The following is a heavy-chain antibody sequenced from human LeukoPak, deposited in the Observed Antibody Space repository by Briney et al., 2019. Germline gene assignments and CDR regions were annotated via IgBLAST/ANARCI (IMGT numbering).Heavy chain of an antibody. CDR2: ISGSGGST. J-gene: IGHJ5*01. V-gene: IGHV3-23*01. D-gene: IGHD3-22*01. Sequence: GGSLRLSCAASGFTFSSYAMSWVRQAPGKGLEWVSAISGSGGSTYYADSVKGRFTISRDNSKNTLYLQMSSLRAEDTAVYYCAKSDRRWATYYYDTSGYYYDSWGQGTLVTVSS. CDR3: AKSDRRWATYYYDTSGYYYDS. CDR1: GFTFSSYA.